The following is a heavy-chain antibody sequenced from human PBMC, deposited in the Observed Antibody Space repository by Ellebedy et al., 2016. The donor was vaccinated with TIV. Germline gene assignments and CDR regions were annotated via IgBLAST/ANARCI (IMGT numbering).Heavy chain of an antibody. CDR1: GGSISSSGYY. D-gene: IGHD3-3*01. CDR3: ARLPWSGLHYYYYYDMDV. Sequence: SETLSLTCTVSGGSISSSGYYWGWIRQPPGKGLEWIGSLHYSGRLYHNPSLESRVTISVDTSKNQFSLKLSSVTAADTAVYYCARLPWSGLHYYYYYDMDVWGQGTTVTVSS. J-gene: IGHJ6*02. CDR2: LHYSGRL. V-gene: IGHV4-39*01.